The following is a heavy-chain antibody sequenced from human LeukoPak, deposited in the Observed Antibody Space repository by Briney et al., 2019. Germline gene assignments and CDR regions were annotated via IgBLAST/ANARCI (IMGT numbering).Heavy chain of an antibody. Sequence: SETLSLTCAVYGGSFSGYYWSWIRQPPGKGLEWIGEINHSGSTNYNPSLKSRGTISVDTSKNQFSLKLSSVTAADTAVYYCARGSGSYYLPFPFDYWGQGTLVTVSS. CDR1: GGSFSGYY. J-gene: IGHJ4*02. CDR2: INHSGST. CDR3: ARGSGSYYLPFPFDY. D-gene: IGHD1-26*01. V-gene: IGHV4-34*01.